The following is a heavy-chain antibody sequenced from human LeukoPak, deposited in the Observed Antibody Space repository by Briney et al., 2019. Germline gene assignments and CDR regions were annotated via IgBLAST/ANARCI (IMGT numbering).Heavy chain of an antibody. CDR3: AKDYSGYDQDFDY. J-gene: IGHJ4*02. V-gene: IGHV3-23*01. CDR2: ISGSGYNT. D-gene: IGHD5-12*01. Sequence: GGSLRLSCAASGFTFSSYAMSWVRQAPGKGLEWVSSISGSGYNTYYANSVKGRFSISRDNSKNTLDLQMNSLRAEDTAVYYCAKDYSGYDQDFDYWGQGTLVTVSS. CDR1: GFTFSSYA.